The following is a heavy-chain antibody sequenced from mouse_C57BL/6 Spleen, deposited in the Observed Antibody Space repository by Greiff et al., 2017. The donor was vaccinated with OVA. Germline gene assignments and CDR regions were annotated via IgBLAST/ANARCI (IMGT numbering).Heavy chain of an antibody. V-gene: IGHV1-63*01. Sequence: QVQLKESGAELVRPGTSVKMSCKASGYTFTNYWIGWAKQRPGHGLEWIGDIYPGGGYTNYNEKFKGKATLTADKSSSTAYMQFSSLTSEDSAIYYCARGGLRRPYYFDYWGQGTTLTVSS. CDR2: IYPGGGYT. D-gene: IGHD2-12*01. CDR3: ARGGLRRPYYFDY. J-gene: IGHJ2*01. CDR1: GYTFTNYW.